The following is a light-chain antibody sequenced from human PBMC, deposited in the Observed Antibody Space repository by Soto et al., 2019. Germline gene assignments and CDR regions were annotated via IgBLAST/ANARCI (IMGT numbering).Light chain of an antibody. CDR3: SSYTGSSALVV. V-gene: IGLV2-14*03. J-gene: IGLJ2*01. CDR2: DVR. Sequence: QSVLTQPASVSGSPGQSITISCTGTSSDVGGYNYVSWYQQHPGKAPKLMLFDVRSRPSGVSHRFSGSKSDNTASLTISGLQAEDEADYDCSSYTGSSALVVFGGGTKITVL. CDR1: SSDVGGYNY.